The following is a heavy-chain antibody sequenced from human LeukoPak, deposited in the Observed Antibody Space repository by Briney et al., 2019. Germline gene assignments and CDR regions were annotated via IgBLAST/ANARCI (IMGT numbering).Heavy chain of an antibody. CDR3: AKDRRLYDILTPFDY. Sequence: PGGSLRLSCAASGFTFTNSWMSWVRQAPGKGLEWVANIKPDGSQKYYVDSVKGRFTISRDNAKNSLYLQMNSLRAEDTAVYFCAKDRRLYDILTPFDYWGQGTLVTVSS. J-gene: IGHJ4*02. D-gene: IGHD3-9*01. CDR2: IKPDGSQK. CDR1: GFTFTNSW. V-gene: IGHV3-7*05.